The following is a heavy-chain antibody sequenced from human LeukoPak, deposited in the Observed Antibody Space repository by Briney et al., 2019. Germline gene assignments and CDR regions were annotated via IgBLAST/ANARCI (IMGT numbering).Heavy chain of an antibody. CDR1: GYTLTELS. V-gene: IGHV1-24*01. CDR2: FDPEDGET. Sequence: GASVKVSCKVSGYTLTELSMHWVRQAPGKGLEWMGGFDPEDGETIYAQMFQGRVTMTEDTSTDTAYMELSSLRSEDTAVYYCATSGYCSGGSCYSTLGYWGQGTLVTVSS. J-gene: IGHJ4*02. CDR3: ATSGYCSGGSCYSTLGY. D-gene: IGHD2-15*01.